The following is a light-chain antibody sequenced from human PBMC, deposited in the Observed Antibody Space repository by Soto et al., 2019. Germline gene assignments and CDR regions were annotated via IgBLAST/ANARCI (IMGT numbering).Light chain of an antibody. Sequence: EIKMNQSPSSLSASKGDRVTIICHASQSISSYLNWYQQKPGKAPKLLIYAASSLQSGVPSRFSGSASGTDFTLTISSLQPEDFATYYCQQSYSTPPWTFGQGTKVDIK. CDR2: AAS. V-gene: IGKV1-39*01. J-gene: IGKJ1*01. CDR1: QSISSY. CDR3: QQSYSTPPWT.